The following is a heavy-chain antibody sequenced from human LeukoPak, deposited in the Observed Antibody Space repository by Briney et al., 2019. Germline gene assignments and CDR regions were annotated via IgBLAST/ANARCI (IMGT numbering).Heavy chain of an antibody. CDR3: ARDTALRPVGISGFDP. Sequence: SQTLSLTCAISGDSVSSNSAAWNWIRQSPSRGLEWLGRTYYRSKWYNDYAVSVKSRITINPDTSKNQFSLQLNSVTPEDTAVYYCARDTALRPVGISGFDPWGQGTLVTVSS. D-gene: IGHD1-26*01. V-gene: IGHV6-1*01. CDR2: TYYRSKWYN. J-gene: IGHJ5*02. CDR1: GDSVSSNSAA.